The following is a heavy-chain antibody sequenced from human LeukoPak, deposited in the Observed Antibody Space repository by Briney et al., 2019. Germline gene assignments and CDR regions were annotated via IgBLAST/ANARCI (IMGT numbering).Heavy chain of an antibody. CDR3: ATVRPKARSGSYFHYYDYMDV. CDR2: FDPDDGET. CDR1: GDILTDLS. Sequence: GASVKVSCKVSGDILTDLSMHWVRQAPGKGLEWMGGFDPDDGETIYAQRFQGRVTMTEDTSTDTAYMYLSGLRPEDTAVYYCATVRPKARSGSYFHYYDYMDVWGQGTTVTVSS. D-gene: IGHD1-26*01. J-gene: IGHJ6*03. V-gene: IGHV1-24*01.